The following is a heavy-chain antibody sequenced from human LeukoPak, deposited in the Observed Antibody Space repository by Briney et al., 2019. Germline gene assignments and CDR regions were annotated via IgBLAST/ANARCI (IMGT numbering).Heavy chain of an antibody. CDR2: IKSKTDGGST. Sequence: PGGSLRLSCAASGFTFSNAWMSWVRQAPGKGLEWVGCIKSKTDGGSTDYAAPVKGRFTISRDDSKNTLYLQMNSLKTEDTAVYYCTTTRTYYDFWSGYYPFDYWGQGTLVTVSS. V-gene: IGHV3-15*01. CDR3: TTTRTYYDFWSGYYPFDY. CDR1: GFTFSNAW. J-gene: IGHJ4*02. D-gene: IGHD3-3*01.